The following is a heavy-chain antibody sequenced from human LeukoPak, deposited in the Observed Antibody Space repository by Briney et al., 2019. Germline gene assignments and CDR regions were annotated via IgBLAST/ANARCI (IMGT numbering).Heavy chain of an antibody. V-gene: IGHV3-33*06. CDR1: GFTFSSYG. Sequence: PGRSLRLSCAASGFTFSSYGMHWVRQAPGKGLEWVAVIWYDGSNKYYADSVKGRFTISRDNSKNTLYLQMNSLRAEDTAVYYCAKSRARYYYYYMDVWGKGTTVTVSS. J-gene: IGHJ6*03. CDR3: AKSRARYYYYYMDV. CDR2: IWYDGSNK.